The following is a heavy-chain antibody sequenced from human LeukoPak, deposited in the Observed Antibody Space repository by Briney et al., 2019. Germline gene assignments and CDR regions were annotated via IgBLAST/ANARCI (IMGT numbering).Heavy chain of an antibody. D-gene: IGHD3-10*02. CDR2: INHDGSDI. CDR3: AELGITMIGGV. CDR1: GYILSSYW. V-gene: IGHV3-7*01. J-gene: IGHJ6*04. Sequence: PGGSLRLSCAASGYILSSYWTSWVRQVPGKGLAWVANINHDGSDIQYVDSVKGRFTVSRDNAKNSLYLQMNSLRAEDTAVYYCAELGITMIGGVWGKGTTVTISS.